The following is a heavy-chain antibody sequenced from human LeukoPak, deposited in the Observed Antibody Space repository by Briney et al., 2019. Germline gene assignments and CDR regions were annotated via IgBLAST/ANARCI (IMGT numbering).Heavy chain of an antibody. CDR1: GDSINNNNYY. Sequence: SETLSLTCTVSGDSINNNNYYWGWIRQPPGKGLEWIGNIYYNGRTYYSPSLKSRGTMSVDTSNNQFSLKLSSVTAADTAVYYCARAVRSSWPFDYWGQGTLVTVSS. CDR3: ARAVRSSWPFDY. D-gene: IGHD6-13*01. J-gene: IGHJ4*02. CDR2: IYYNGRT. V-gene: IGHV4-39*07.